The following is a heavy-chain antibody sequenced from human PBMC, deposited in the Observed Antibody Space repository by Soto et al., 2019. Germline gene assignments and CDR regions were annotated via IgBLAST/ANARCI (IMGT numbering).Heavy chain of an antibody. CDR1: GYTFITFG. J-gene: IGHJ5*02. V-gene: IGHV1-18*01. Sequence: QVQLVQSGAEVKKPGASVKVSCKASGYTFITFGIGWVRQAPGQGPELMGWISAYNGNTNYAQKFQGRVTMTPDTSTRTAYMELRSLRSDDTAVYYCARSGDGNWFDPWGQGTLVTVSS. CDR2: ISAYNGNT. D-gene: IGHD4-17*01. CDR3: ARSGDGNWFDP.